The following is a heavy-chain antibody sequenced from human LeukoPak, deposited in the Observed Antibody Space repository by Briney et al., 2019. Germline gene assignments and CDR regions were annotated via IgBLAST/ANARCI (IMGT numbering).Heavy chain of an antibody. CDR1: GFTVSSNY. CDR3: ASAQPGIAAAGSNYYYYGMDV. CDR2: IYSGGST. V-gene: IGHV3-66*01. Sequence: QAGGSLRLSCAASGFTVSSNYMSWVRQAPGKGLEWVSVIYSGGSTSYADSVKGRFTISRDNSKNTLYLQMNSLRAEDTAVYYCASAQPGIAAAGSNYYYYGMDVWGQGTTVTVSS. J-gene: IGHJ6*02. D-gene: IGHD6-13*01.